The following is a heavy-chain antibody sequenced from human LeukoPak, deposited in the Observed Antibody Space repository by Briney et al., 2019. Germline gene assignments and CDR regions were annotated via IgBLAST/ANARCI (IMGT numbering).Heavy chain of an antibody. V-gene: IGHV3-23*01. J-gene: IGHJ4*02. CDR3: AKDAFVSYFDY. D-gene: IGHD2-21*01. CDR2: ISGSGDNT. Sequence: GGSLRLSCAASGFTFSICAMNWVRQAPGKGPEWVSGISGSGDNTYYADSVKGRFTISRDNSKNMLYLQMNSLRAEDTAVYYCAKDAFVSYFDYWGPGNPGHRLL. CDR1: GFTFSICA.